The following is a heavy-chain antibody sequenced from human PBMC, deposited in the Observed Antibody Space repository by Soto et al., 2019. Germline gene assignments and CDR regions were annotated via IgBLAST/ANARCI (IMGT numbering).Heavy chain of an antibody. CDR1: GYTFTSYG. Sequence: QVPLVQSGAEVKKPGASVKVSCKASGYTFTSYGISWVRQAPGQGLEWMGWISAYNGNTNYAQKLQGRVTMTTDTSTGTASVELGSLRSDDTAVYYCAREQGGGSLATHGMDVWGQGTTVTVSS. J-gene: IGHJ6*02. D-gene: IGHD2-15*01. V-gene: IGHV1-18*01. CDR3: AREQGGGSLATHGMDV. CDR2: ISAYNGNT.